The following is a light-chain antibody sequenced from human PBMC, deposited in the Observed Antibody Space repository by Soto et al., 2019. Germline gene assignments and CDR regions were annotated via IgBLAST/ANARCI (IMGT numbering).Light chain of an antibody. V-gene: IGLV2-23*01. CDR2: EGS. CDR1: SGDVGSYNL. CDR3: CSYAADRIYV. J-gene: IGLJ1*01. Sequence: QSALTQPASVSGSPGQSITISCTGTSGDVGSYNLVSWYQQHPGKGPKLMIYEGSKRPSGVSTRFSGSKSGNTASLTISDIQAEDEADYYCCSYAADRIYVFGIGTKLTVL.